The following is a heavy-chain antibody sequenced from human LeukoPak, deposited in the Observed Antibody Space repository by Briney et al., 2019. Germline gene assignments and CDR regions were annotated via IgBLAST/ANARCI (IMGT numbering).Heavy chain of an antibody. J-gene: IGHJ3*02. CDR3: ATVESWEHSGSSQDAFDI. CDR1: GYTFINYY. D-gene: IGHD1-26*01. V-gene: IGHV1-46*01. Sequence: ASVKVSCKASGYTFINYYMHWVRQAPGQGLEWVGIINPSGGTTSYAQNFEGRVTMTRATSTSTVYMELSSLRSDDTAVYYCATVESWEHSGSSQDAFDIWGQGTMVTVSS. CDR2: INPSGGTT.